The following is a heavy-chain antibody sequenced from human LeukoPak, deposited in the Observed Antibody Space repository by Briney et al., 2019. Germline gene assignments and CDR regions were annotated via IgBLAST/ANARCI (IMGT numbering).Heavy chain of an antibody. V-gene: IGHV3-23*01. CDR2: ISGSGCRT. CDR1: GLTFSSYA. Sequence: GGSLRLSCAASGLTFSSYAMSWVRQAPGEGLECVLAISGSGCRTFYAVSGKGRFTLSRDNPKNTLYLQMNGLRAEDTAVYYCAKEIGYYFDYWGQGTLVTVSS. CDR3: AKEIGYYFDY. D-gene: IGHD2-21*01. J-gene: IGHJ4*02.